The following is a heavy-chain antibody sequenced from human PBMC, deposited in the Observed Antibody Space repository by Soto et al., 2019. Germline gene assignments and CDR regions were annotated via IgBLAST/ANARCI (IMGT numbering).Heavy chain of an antibody. Sequence: RQHPGKGLEWVGYTHARGVTSYNPSLKSRLDLSVDMSKNEVSLKLTSVTAADTAVYFCARDGGYVTKGYAFDIWGHGTMVTVSS. CDR3: ARDGGYVTKGYAFDI. V-gene: IGHV4-31*02. CDR2: THARGVT. J-gene: IGHJ3*02. D-gene: IGHD1-26*01.